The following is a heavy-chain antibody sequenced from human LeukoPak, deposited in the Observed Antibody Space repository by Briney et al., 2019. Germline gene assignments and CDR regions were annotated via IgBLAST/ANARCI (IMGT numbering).Heavy chain of an antibody. CDR1: GYTFTSYY. CDR3: ATTLTGYSGYGYYYYGMDV. J-gene: IGHJ6*02. CDR2: INPSAGTT. V-gene: IGHV1-46*01. Sequence: ASVKVSCKASGYTFTSYYMHWVRQAPGQGLEWMGLINPSAGTTTYAQKFQGRVTVTRDTSTSTVYMDLSSLKSEDTAVYYCATTLTGYSGYGYYYYGMDVWGQGTTVTVSS. D-gene: IGHD5-12*01.